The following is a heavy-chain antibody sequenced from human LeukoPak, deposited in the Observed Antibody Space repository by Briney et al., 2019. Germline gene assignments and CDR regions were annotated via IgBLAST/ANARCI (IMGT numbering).Heavy chain of an antibody. D-gene: IGHD2-2*02. Sequence: PGGSLRLSCAASGFTVSSNYMSWVRQAPGKGLEWVSVIYSGGSTYYADSVKGRFTISRHNSKNTLYLQMNSLRAEDTAVYYCARELGYCSSTSCYSGAFDIWGQGTMVTVSS. J-gene: IGHJ3*02. CDR1: GFTVSSNY. CDR3: ARELGYCSSTSCYSGAFDI. V-gene: IGHV3-53*04. CDR2: IYSGGST.